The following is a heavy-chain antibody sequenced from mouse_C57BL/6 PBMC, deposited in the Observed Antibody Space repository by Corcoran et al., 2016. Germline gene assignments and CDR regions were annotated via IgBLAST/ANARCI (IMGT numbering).Heavy chain of an antibody. D-gene: IGHD4-1*01. CDR3: ALGHWDY. CDR2: INPNNGGT. J-gene: IGHJ2*01. CDR1: GYTFTDYY. V-gene: IGHV1-26*01. Sequence: EVQLQQSGPELVKPGASVKISCTASGYTFTDYYMNWVKQSHGKSLEWIGDINPNNGGTSYNQKFKGKATLTVDKSSSTAYMELRSLTSEDSAVYYWALGHWDYWGQGTTLTVSS.